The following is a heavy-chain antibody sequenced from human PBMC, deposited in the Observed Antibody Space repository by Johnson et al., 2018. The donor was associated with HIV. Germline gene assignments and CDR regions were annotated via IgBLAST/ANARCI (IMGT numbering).Heavy chain of an antibody. J-gene: IGHJ3*02. D-gene: IGHD5-18*01. V-gene: IGHV3-30*02. Sequence: QVQLVESGGGVVQPGGSLRLSCAASGFTFRSYGMHWVRQAPGKGLEWVAFIRHDGSNKYYADSVKGRFTISRDNSKNTLYLQMNSLRAEDTAVYYCAKDLSGYSYGYGAFDIWGQGTMVTVSS. CDR3: AKDLSGYSYGYGAFDI. CDR2: IRHDGSNK. CDR1: GFTFRSYG.